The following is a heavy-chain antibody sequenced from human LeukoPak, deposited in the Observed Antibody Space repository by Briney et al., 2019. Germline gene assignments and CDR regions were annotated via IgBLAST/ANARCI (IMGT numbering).Heavy chain of an antibody. CDR3: TTDGSTTLSNTFDY. J-gene: IGHJ4*02. Sequence: PGGSLRLSCAASGFTFSDAWMNWVRLAPGKGLEWVGRIKSRNRGETVDYAAPVKGRFTISRDDSKTTVYLQMNSLKTEDTVIYYCTTDGSTTLSNTFDYWGQGTLVTVSS. CDR2: IKSRNRGETV. CDR1: GFTFSDAW. V-gene: IGHV3-15*01. D-gene: IGHD1-26*01.